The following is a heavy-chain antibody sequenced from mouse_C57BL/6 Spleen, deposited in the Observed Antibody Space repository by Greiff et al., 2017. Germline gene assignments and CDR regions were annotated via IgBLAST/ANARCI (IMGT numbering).Heavy chain of an antibody. CDR3: AYVYYAMDY. CDR2: ISSGSSTI. J-gene: IGHJ4*01. V-gene: IGHV5-17*01. CDR1: GFTFSDYG. Sequence: EVKLEESGGGLVKPGGSLKLSCAASGFTFSDYGMHWVRQAPEKGLEWVAYISSGSSTINYADTVKGRFTISRDNAKNTLFLQMTSLRSEDTAMYYCAYVYYAMDYWGQGTSVTVSS.